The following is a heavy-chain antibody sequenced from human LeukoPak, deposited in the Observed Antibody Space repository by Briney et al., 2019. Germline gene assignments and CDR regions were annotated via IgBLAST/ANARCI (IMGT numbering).Heavy chain of an antibody. Sequence: SETLSLTCTVSGYSISSGYYWGWIRQAPGKGLEWIGSFYHTENTYYYNPSLKSRVTISVDTSRNQFSLKLSSVTAADTAVYYCARARSSSGSRWFDPWGQGTLVTVSS. CDR2: FYHTENTY. CDR3: ARARSSSGSRWFDP. V-gene: IGHV4-38-2*02. J-gene: IGHJ5*02. CDR1: GYSISSGYY. D-gene: IGHD3-22*01.